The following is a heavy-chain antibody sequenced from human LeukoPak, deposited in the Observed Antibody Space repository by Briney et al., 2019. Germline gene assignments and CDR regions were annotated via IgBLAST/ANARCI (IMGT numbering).Heavy chain of an antibody. CDR2: ISSSGDTI. J-gene: IGHJ6*02. D-gene: IGHD4-11*01. Sequence: KPGGSLRLSCAASGFTFTDYYMNWIRQAPGKGLEWISYISSSGDTIYYADSVKGRFTISRDNAKNSLFLQMSSLRAEDTAVYYCARENSAVTSVMEYGMDVWGQGTTVTVSS. V-gene: IGHV3-11*01. CDR3: ARENSAVTSVMEYGMDV. CDR1: GFTFTDYY.